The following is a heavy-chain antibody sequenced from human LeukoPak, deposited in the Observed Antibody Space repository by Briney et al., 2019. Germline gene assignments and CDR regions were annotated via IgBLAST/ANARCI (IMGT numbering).Heavy chain of an antibody. CDR2: INHSGST. CDR1: GGSFSGYY. V-gene: IGHV4-34*01. Sequence: SKTLSLTCAVYGGSFSGYYWSWIRQPPGKGLEWIGEINHSGSTNYNPSLKSRVTISVDTSKNQFSLKLSSVTAADTAVYYCARRVRFLGPTNWFDPWGQGTLVTVSS. D-gene: IGHD3-3*01. CDR3: ARRVRFLGPTNWFDP. J-gene: IGHJ5*02.